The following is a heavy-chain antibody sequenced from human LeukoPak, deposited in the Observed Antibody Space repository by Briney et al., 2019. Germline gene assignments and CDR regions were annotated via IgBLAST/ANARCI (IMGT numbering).Heavy chain of an antibody. Sequence: GGSLRLSCAASGFTFSSYAMSWVRQAPGKGLEWVSAISGSGGSTYYADSVKGRFTISRDNSKNTLYLQMNSLRAEDTAVYYCAKDFVHCSSTSCAPRYFDYWGQGTLVTVSS. CDR2: ISGSGGST. V-gene: IGHV3-23*01. CDR1: GFTFSSYA. D-gene: IGHD2-2*01. J-gene: IGHJ4*02. CDR3: AKDFVHCSSTSCAPRYFDY.